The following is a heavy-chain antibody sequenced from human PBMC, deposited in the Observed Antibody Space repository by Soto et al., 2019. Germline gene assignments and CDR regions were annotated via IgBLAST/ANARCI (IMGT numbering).Heavy chain of an antibody. CDR2: IISTSSYT. D-gene: IGHD6-19*01. CDR1: GFTFSSYA. Sequence: GGSLRLSCAASGFTFSSYAMNWVRQTQEKGLEWVLSIISTSSYTHYSDSVKGRFIISRDNANNSLFLQMNSLRAEDTATYYCARDLALAGNYWGQGVLVTVSS. J-gene: IGHJ4*02. V-gene: IGHV3-21*01. CDR3: ARDLALAGNY.